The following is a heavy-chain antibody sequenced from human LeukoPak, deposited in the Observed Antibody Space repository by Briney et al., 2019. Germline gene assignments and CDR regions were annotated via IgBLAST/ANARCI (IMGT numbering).Heavy chain of an antibody. CDR1: GGSISSYY. Sequence: SETLSLTCTVSGGSISSYYWSWIRQPPGKGLEWIGYIYYSGSTNYNPSLKSRVTISVDTSKNQFSLKQSSVTAADTAVYYCARDSRYCSSTSCYIVMGYYYYDMDVWGQGTTVTVSS. J-gene: IGHJ6*02. V-gene: IGHV4-59*01. D-gene: IGHD2-2*02. CDR3: ARDSRYCSSTSCYIVMGYYYYDMDV. CDR2: IYYSGST.